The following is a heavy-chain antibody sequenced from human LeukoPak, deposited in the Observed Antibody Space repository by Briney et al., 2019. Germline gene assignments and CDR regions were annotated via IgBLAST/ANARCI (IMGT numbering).Heavy chain of an antibody. V-gene: IGHV3-30*02. CDR2: IRYDGSNK. CDR1: GFTFSSYG. Sequence: GGSLRLSCAASGFTFSSYGMHWVRQAPGKGLEWVAFIRYDGSNKYYADSVKCRLTISRDNSKNTLYLQMNSLRAEDTAVYYCAKDLIATAMADDAFDIWGQGTMVTVSS. CDR3: AKDLIATAMADDAFDI. J-gene: IGHJ3*02. D-gene: IGHD5-18*01.